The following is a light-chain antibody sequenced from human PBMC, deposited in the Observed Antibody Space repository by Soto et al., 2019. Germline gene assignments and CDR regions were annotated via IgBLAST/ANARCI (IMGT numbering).Light chain of an antibody. CDR1: QSVSSSY. V-gene: IGKV3-20*01. Sequence: SPAERPTLSCRASQSVSSSYLAWYQQKPGQAPRLLIYGASSRATGIPDRFSGSGSGTDFTLTISRLEPEDFAVYYCQQHGSAPPFGQGTRLEIK. CDR2: GAS. CDR3: QQHGSAPP. J-gene: IGKJ5*01.